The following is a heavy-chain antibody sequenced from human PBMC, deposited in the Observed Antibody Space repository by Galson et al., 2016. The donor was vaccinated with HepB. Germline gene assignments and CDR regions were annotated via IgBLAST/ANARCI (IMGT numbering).Heavy chain of an antibody. CDR3: ARDPHPQIFRGSLGWYFDL. CDR2: IWYDGSNK. J-gene: IGHJ2*01. D-gene: IGHD3-16*01. Sequence: SLRLSCAASGFTFSTYGMHWVRQAPGKGLEWVAVIWYDGSNKYYADSVKGRFTISRDNSKNTLSLQMNSLIPEDTAVYYCARDPHPQIFRGSLGWYFDLWGRGTLVTVSS. V-gene: IGHV3-33*01. CDR1: GFTFSTYG.